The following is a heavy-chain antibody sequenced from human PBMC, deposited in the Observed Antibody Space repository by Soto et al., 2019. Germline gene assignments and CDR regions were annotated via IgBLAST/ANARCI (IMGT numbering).Heavy chain of an antibody. CDR3: AHRPPRYYYESSVYSYLGGYFDY. D-gene: IGHD3-22*01. CDR2: IYWNDDK. CDR1: GFSLSTSGVG. V-gene: IGHV2-5*01. J-gene: IGHJ4*02. Sequence: SGPTLVNPTQTLTLTCTVSGFSLSTSGVGVGWIRQPPGKALEWLALIYWNDDKRYSPSLKSRLTITKDTSKNQVVLTMTNMDPVDTATYFCAHRPPRYYYESSVYSYLGGYFDYWGQGTLVTVSS.